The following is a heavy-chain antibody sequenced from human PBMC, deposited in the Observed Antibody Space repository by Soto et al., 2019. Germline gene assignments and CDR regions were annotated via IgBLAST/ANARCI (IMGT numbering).Heavy chain of an antibody. CDR1: GFTFSNYW. CDR2: INTDGTNT. CDR3: AKETATTVTMDV. Sequence: EVQLVESGGGLVQPGGSLRLSCAASGFTFSNYWMHWVRQAPGKGLVWVSRINTDGTNTHYADSVKGRFTISRDNAKNTLYLQMNSLAAEDTAVYYCAKETATTVTMDVWGKGTTVSVSS. V-gene: IGHV3-74*01. D-gene: IGHD4-17*01. J-gene: IGHJ6*03.